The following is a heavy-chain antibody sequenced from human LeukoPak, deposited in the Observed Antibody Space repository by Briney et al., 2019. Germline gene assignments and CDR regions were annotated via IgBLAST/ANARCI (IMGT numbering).Heavy chain of an antibody. CDR1: AGSISSSVYL. V-gene: IGHV4-39*01. CDR2: IHYSGST. D-gene: IGHD3-10*01. Sequence: SETPSLTCTVLAGSISSSVYLRTRDSQSPGKGLELIGSIHYSGSTYYNPSLKSRVTIAVDTSKNQFSLNLRSVTAADTAVYYCLRSHGAYWGQGTLVTVSS. J-gene: IGHJ4*02. CDR3: LRSHGAY.